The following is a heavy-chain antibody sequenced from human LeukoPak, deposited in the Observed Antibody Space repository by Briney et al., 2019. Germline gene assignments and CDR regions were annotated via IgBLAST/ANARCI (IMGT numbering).Heavy chain of an antibody. V-gene: IGHV3-43*02. CDR2: ISGDGDST. J-gene: IGHJ4*02. CDR1: GFTFDDYA. CDR3: AKDLADIVEVVSGIDY. Sequence: GGSLRLSCAASGFTFDDYAMHWVRQAPGKGLEWVSLISGDGDSTYYADSVKGRFTISRDNSKNSLYLQMNNLRTEDTALYYCAKDLADIVEVVSGIDYWGQGTLVTVSS. D-gene: IGHD2-15*01.